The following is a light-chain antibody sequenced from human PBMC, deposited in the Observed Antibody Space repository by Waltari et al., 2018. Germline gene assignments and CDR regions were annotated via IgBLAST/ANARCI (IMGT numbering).Light chain of an antibody. CDR3: QQYYSTPWA. CDR1: QSVLYNSNNKND. V-gene: IGKV4-1*01. J-gene: IGKJ1*01. CDR2: WAS. Sequence: DIVMTQSPDSLAVSLGERATINCKSSQSVLYNSNNKNDLAWYQQKPGQTPKLLIYWASTRESGVPDRFSGSGSGTDFTLTISSLQAEDVAVYYCQQYYSTPWAFGQGTKVEIK.